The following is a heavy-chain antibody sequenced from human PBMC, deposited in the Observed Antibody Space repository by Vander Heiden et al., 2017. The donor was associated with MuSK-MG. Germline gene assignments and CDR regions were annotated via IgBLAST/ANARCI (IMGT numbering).Heavy chain of an antibody. V-gene: IGHV3-48*01. CDR2: ISNSGSII. D-gene: IGHD2-15*01. Sequence: EVQLVESGGGLVQPGGSLSLSCAASGFTFSTYAMNWVRQAPGKGLEWVSYISNSGSIIDYADSVKGRFTISRDNAKNSLFLQMNSLRAEDTAVYYCARDPIPAYCSGDSCYPYWGQGTLVTVSS. CDR3: ARDPIPAYCSGDSCYPY. CDR1: GFTFSTYA. J-gene: IGHJ4*02.